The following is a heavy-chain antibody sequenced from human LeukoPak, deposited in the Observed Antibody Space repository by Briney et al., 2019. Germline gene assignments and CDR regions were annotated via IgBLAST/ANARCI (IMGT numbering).Heavy chain of an antibody. D-gene: IGHD6-13*01. Sequence: PSETLSLTCTVSGGSISSGGYYWSWIRQHPGKGLEWIGYIYYSGSTYYNPSLKSRVTISVDTSKNQFSLKLSSVTAADTAVYYCARGGFAAAGTVDYWGQGTLVTVSS. V-gene: IGHV4-31*03. J-gene: IGHJ4*02. CDR1: GGSISSGGYY. CDR2: IYYSGST. CDR3: ARGGFAAAGTVDY.